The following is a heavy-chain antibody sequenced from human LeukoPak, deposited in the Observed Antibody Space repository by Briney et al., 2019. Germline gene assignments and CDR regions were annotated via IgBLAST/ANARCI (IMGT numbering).Heavy chain of an antibody. J-gene: IGHJ4*02. CDR3: AREHGRSGYFDY. CDR2: IRYDGSNK. CDR1: GFTFSSYG. Sequence: GGSLRLSCAASGFTFSSYGMHWVRQAPGKGLEWVAFIRYDGSNKYYADSVKGRFTISRDNSKNTLYLQLNSLRVEDTAVYYCAREHGRSGYFDYWGQGNLVSVFS. D-gene: IGHD3-22*01. V-gene: IGHV3-30*02.